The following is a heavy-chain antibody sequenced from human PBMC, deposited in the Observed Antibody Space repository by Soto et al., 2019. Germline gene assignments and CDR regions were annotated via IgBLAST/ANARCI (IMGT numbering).Heavy chain of an antibody. CDR1: GFSFSTYG. D-gene: IGHD1-1*01. CDR2: IWYDGSNK. CDR3: ERRMPADGTGGVDY. Sequence: QVQLVESGGGVVQPGRSLRLSCAASGFSFSTYGMHWVRQAPGKGLEWVATIWYDGSNKYYTDYVKVRFTISRDNSKNTLYLHMNSLRDEDTAIYFCERRMPADGTGGVDYWGQGTLVTVSS. V-gene: IGHV3-33*01. J-gene: IGHJ4*02.